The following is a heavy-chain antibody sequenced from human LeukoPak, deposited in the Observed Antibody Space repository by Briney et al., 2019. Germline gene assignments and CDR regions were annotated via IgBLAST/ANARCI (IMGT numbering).Heavy chain of an antibody. D-gene: IGHD2-15*01. J-gene: IGHJ6*02. V-gene: IGHV3-43*01. Sequence: GGSLRLSCAASGFTFDDYTMHWVRQAPGKGLEWVSLISWDGGSTYYADSVKGRFTISRDNSKNSLYLQMNSLRTEDTALYYCAKDPGYCSGGSCYPRSHYGMDVWGQGTTVTVSS. CDR1: GFTFDDYT. CDR2: ISWDGGST. CDR3: AKDPGYCSGGSCYPRSHYGMDV.